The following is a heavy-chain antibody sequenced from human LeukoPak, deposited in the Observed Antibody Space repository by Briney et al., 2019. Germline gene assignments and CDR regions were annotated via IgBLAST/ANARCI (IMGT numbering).Heavy chain of an antibody. Sequence: TSVKVSCKASGYTFTSYYMDWVRQAPGQGLEWMGIINLMTRSTSYAQKFQGRVTMTRDTPTSTVYMELSSLRPEDTAVYYCARHPGYCSGGSCYYYYMDVWGKGTTVTVSS. D-gene: IGHD2-15*01. J-gene: IGHJ6*03. CDR1: GYTFTSYY. CDR3: ARHPGYCSGGSCYYYYMDV. CDR2: INLMTRST. V-gene: IGHV1-46*01.